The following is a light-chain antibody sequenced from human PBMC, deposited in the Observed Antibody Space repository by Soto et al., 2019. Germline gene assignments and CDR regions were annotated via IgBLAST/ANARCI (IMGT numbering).Light chain of an antibody. CDR3: CSYAGSSTPLI. Sequence: QSVLTQAASVSGSPGQSITISCTGTSSDVGSYNLVSWYQQHPGKAPKVMIYEVSKRPSGVSNRFSGSKSGNTASLTISGLQAEDEADYYCCSYAGSSTPLIFGTGTKATVL. CDR1: SSDVGSYNL. CDR2: EVS. J-gene: IGLJ1*01. V-gene: IGLV2-23*02.